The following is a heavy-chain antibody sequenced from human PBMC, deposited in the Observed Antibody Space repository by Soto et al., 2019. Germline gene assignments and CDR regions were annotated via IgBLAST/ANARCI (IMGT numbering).Heavy chain of an antibody. J-gene: IGHJ4*02. CDR3: ARGKQWLVQAGFDY. CDR2: INHSGST. CDR1: GGSFCGYY. V-gene: IGHV4-34*01. D-gene: IGHD6-19*01. Sequence: SETLSLTCAVYGGSFCGYYGSWIRQPPGKGLEWIGEINHSGSTNYNPSLKSRVTISVDTSKNQFSLKLSSVTAADTAVYYCARGKQWLVQAGFDYWGQGTLVTVSS.